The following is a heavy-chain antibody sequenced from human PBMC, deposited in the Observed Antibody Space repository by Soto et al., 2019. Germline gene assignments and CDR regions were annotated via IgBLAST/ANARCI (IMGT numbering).Heavy chain of an antibody. V-gene: IGHV4-59*01. CDR2: IYYSGST. CDR3: ARDVGPTFNFDY. J-gene: IGHJ4*02. Sequence: QVQLQESGPGLVKPSETLSLTCTVSGGSISSYYWSWIRQPPGKGLEWIGYIYYSGSTNYNPSLKSRVTISVDTSKNQFSLKLSSVTAADTAVYYCARDVGPTFNFDYWGQGTLVTVSS. D-gene: IGHD3-16*01. CDR1: GGSISSYY.